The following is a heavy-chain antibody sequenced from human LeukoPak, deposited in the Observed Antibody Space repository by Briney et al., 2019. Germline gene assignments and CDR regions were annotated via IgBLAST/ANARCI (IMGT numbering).Heavy chain of an antibody. Sequence: GGSLRLSCAASGFTFSSYSMNWVRPAPGKGLEWVSSISSSSSYIYYADSVRGRFTISRDNAKNSLYLQMNSLRAEDTAVYYCARVYRWGDFDYWGQGTLVTVSS. CDR2: ISSSSSYI. J-gene: IGHJ4*02. CDR3: ARVYRWGDFDY. CDR1: GFTFSSYS. V-gene: IGHV3-21*01. D-gene: IGHD3-16*01.